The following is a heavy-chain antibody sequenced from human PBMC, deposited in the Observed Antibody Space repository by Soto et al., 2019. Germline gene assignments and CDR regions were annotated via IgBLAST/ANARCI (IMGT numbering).Heavy chain of an antibody. CDR2: ISSRSSTI. CDR3: AGARVVDGGDGLPPNWFGP. CDR1: GFTFSSYS. D-gene: IGHD2-21*01. J-gene: IGHJ5*02. Sequence: EVQLVESGGGLVQPGGSLRLSCAASGFTFSSYSMNWVHQAPEKALEWVSYISSRSSTIYYADSVKGRFTISRDNAENTLYLEMNSRRAEDTAVYYCAGARVVDGGDGLPPNWFGPCGQGSMVTVS. V-gene: IGHV3-48*01.